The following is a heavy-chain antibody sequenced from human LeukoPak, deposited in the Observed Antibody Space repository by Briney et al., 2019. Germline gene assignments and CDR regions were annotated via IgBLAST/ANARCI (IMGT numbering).Heavy chain of an antibody. CDR2: IKSRTDGGST. CDR1: GFTFSSAW. V-gene: IGHV3-15*01. Sequence: PGGSLSLSCAPSGFTFSSAWMTWVRQPPGKGLEWVGHIKSRTDGGSTDYPAPVKGRFTVSRDDSKNTVYLQMNSLKTEDSAVYYCATEFYSNGYNFWGQGTPVTVSS. D-gene: IGHD5-24*01. CDR3: ATEFYSNGYNF. J-gene: IGHJ4*02.